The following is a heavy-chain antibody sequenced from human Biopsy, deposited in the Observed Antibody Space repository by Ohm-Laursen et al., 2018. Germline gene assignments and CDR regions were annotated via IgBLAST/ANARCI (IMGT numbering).Heavy chain of an antibody. CDR2: IWYDGSNK. CDR1: GFTFSIYG. V-gene: IGHV3-33*01. Sequence: SLRLSCSAAGFTFSIYGMHWVRQAPGKGLEWVAVIWYDGSNKYYADSVKGRFTISRDDPKNTLYLQMNSLRAEDTAVYYCAREGDDSSGYTPHYFDYWGQGTLVTVSS. CDR3: AREGDDSSGYTPHYFDY. D-gene: IGHD3-22*01. J-gene: IGHJ4*02.